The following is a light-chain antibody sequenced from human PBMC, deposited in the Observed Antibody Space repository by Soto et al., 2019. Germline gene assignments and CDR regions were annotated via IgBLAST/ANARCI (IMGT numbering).Light chain of an antibody. CDR2: GDG. V-gene: IGLV1-40*01. CDR3: QSYDKSLSGSV. CDR1: NSNIGAGYD. J-gene: IGLJ1*01. Sequence: QSVLTQPPSVSGAPGQRVTISCTGSNSNIGAGYDVHWYQQLPGAAPKLLMYGDGNRPSGVPDRFSASKSGTSASLAITGLQAEDEADYYCQSYDKSLSGSVFGTGTKATV.